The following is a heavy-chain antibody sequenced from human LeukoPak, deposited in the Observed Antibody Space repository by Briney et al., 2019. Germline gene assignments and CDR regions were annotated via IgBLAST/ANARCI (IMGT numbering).Heavy chain of an antibody. CDR1: GFTFSSYG. Sequence: PGGSLRLSCAASGFTFSSYGMHWVRQAPGKGLEWVALIWYGGNIKYYADSVKGRFTISRDNSKNTLYLQMNSLRAEDTAVYYCAKERTIFGGLEGYFDYWGQGTLVTVSS. CDR3: AKERTIFGGLEGYFDY. D-gene: IGHD3-3*01. J-gene: IGHJ4*02. CDR2: IWYGGNIK. V-gene: IGHV3-30*02.